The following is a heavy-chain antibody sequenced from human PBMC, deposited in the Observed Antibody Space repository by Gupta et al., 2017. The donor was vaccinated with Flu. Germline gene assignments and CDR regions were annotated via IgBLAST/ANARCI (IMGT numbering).Heavy chain of an antibody. Sequence: EVQLVQSGGGLVQPGGSLRLSCAASGFTFSKYWMHWVRQAPGKGLVWVSRTNEDGTSTSYADSVKGRFTISRDNAKDTLYLQMDSLRGEDTAVYYCVRGGLEPFDDWGQGTPVTVSS. CDR2: TNEDGTST. V-gene: IGHV3-74*01. J-gene: IGHJ4*02. D-gene: IGHD1-1*01. CDR1: GFTFSKYW. CDR3: VRGGLEPFDD.